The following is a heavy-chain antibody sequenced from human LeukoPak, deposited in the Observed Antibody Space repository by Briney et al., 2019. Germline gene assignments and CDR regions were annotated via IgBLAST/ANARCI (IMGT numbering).Heavy chain of an antibody. CDR2: INPNSGGT. V-gene: IGHV1-2*02. CDR1: GYTFTRYY. CDR3: ARRRDLYSGSYYPFDY. J-gene: IGHJ4*02. Sequence: GASVKVSCKASGYTFTRYYMHWVRQAPGQGLEWMGWINPNSGGTNYAQKFQGRVTMTRDTSISTAYMELSRLRSDDTAVYYCARRRDLYSGSYYPFDYWGQGTLVTVSS. D-gene: IGHD1-26*01.